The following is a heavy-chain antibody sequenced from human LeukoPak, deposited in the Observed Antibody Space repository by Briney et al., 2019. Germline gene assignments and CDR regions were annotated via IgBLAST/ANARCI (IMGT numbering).Heavy chain of an antibody. V-gene: IGHV1-69*13. CDR3: ARDLELAAAGFSYYYYMDV. D-gene: IGHD6-13*01. J-gene: IGHJ6*03. CDR1: GGTFSSYA. Sequence: SVKVSCKASGGTFSSYAISRVRQAPGQGLEWMGGIIPIFGTANYAQKFQGRVTITADESTSTAYMELSSLRSEDTAVYYCARDLELAAAGFSYYYYMDVWGKGTTVTVSS. CDR2: IIPIFGTA.